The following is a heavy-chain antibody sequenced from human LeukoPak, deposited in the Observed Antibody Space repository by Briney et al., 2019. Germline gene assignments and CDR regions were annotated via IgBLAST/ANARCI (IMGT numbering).Heavy chain of an antibody. CDR1: GFTLSTYY. J-gene: IGHJ2*01. CDR2: IYSGGTT. D-gene: IGHD3-3*02. V-gene: IGHV3-53*01. CDR3: ARVGDHFHWNLDL. Sequence: GGSLRLSCAASGFTLSTYYMNWVRQAPGKGLEWVSIIYSGGTTYYAVSVKGRFTISRDTSKNTPSLQMNSLRAEDTAVYFCARVGDHFHWNLDLWGRATLVTVSS.